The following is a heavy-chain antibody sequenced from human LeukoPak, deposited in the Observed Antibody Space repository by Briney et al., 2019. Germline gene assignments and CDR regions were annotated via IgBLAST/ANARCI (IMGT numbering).Heavy chain of an antibody. CDR2: INPNSGDT. Sequence: ASVKVSCKASGYTLTGYYMHWLRQAPGQGLEWMGWINPNSGDTNYAQKFQGRVTMTRDTSISTAYMELSRLTSDDMAVYYCAKNPYEYNFDYWGQGTLVTVSS. V-gene: IGHV1-2*02. CDR1: GYTLTGYY. J-gene: IGHJ4*02. CDR3: AKNPYEYNFDY. D-gene: IGHD5-12*01.